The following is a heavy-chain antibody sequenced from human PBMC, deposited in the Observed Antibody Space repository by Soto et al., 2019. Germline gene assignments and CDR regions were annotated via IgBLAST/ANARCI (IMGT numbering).Heavy chain of an antibody. V-gene: IGHV3-30*18. CDR1: GFTFSSYG. J-gene: IGHJ4*02. Sequence: LRLSCAASGFTFSSYGMHWVRQAPGKGLEWVAVISYDGSNKYYADSVKGRFTISRDNSKNTLYLQMNSLRAEDTAVYYCAKAPPIPPDYWGQGTLVTVSS. CDR2: ISYDGSNK. CDR3: AKAPPIPPDY.